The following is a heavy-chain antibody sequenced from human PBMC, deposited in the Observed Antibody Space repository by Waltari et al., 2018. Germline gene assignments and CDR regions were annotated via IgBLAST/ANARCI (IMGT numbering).Heavy chain of an antibody. CDR3: AKFGSGWYGGFDY. V-gene: IGHV3-23*04. CDR2: ISGSGGST. D-gene: IGHD6-19*01. J-gene: IGHJ4*02. Sequence: EVQLVESGGGLVQPGGSLRLSCAASGYTLSSYAMSWVRQAPGKGLEWVSAISGSGGSTYYADSVKGRFTISRDNSKNTLYLQMNSLRAEDTAVYYCAKFGSGWYGGFDYWGQGTLVTVSS. CDR1: GYTLSSYA.